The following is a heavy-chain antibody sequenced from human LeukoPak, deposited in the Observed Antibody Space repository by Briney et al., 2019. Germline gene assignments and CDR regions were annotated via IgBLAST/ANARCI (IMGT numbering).Heavy chain of an antibody. V-gene: IGHV3-30-3*01. J-gene: IGHJ4*02. CDR2: ISYDGSNK. CDR3: ARGLGPTTQFDY. Sequence: GGSLRLSCAASGFTFSSYAMHWVRQAPGKGLEWVAVISYDGSNKYYVDSVKGRFTISRDNSKNTLYLQMNSLRAEDTAVYYCARGLGPTTQFDYWGQGTLVTVSS. D-gene: IGHD1-1*01. CDR1: GFTFSSYA.